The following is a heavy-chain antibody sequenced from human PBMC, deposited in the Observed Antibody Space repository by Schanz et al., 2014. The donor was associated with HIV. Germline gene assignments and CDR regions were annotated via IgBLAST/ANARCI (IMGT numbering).Heavy chain of an antibody. D-gene: IGHD2-21*02. CDR2: IKEDGSAT. V-gene: IGHV3-7*01. Sequence: VQLVESGGGVVQPGRSLILSCAASGFTFNKYWMNWVRQVPGKGLEWVASIKEDGSATYYVDSVKGRFTISRDNAKNSLYLQMNSLRAEDTAVYYCATLPTYYGMDVWGQGTTVTVSS. J-gene: IGHJ6*02. CDR1: GFTFNKYW. CDR3: ATLPTYYGMDV.